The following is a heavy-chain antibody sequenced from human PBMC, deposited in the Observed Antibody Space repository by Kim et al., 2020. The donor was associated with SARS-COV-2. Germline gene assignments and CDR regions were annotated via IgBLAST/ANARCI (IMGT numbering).Heavy chain of an antibody. V-gene: IGHV4-31*03. CDR3: ARDKKNYGSGENYYYYGMDV. CDR2: IYYSGST. J-gene: IGHJ6*02. D-gene: IGHD3-10*01. Sequence: SETLSLTCTVSGGSISSGGYYWSWIRQHPGKGLEWIGYIYYSGSTYYNPSLKSRVTISVDTSKNQFSLKLSSVTAADTAVYYCARDKKNYGSGENYYYYGMDVWGQGTTVTVSS. CDR1: GGSISSGGYY.